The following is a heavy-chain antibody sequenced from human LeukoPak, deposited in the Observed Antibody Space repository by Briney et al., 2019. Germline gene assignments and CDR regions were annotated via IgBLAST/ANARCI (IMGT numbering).Heavy chain of an antibody. CDR3: ARQNLGPSSWYRRTNWFDP. J-gene: IGHJ5*02. D-gene: IGHD6-13*01. V-gene: IGHV4-59*08. Sequence: SETLSLTCTVSGGSISSYYWSWIRQPPGKGLEWIGYIYYSGSTNYNPSLKSRVIISVDTSKNQFSLKLSSVTAADSAVYYCARQNLGPSSWYRRTNWFDPWGQGTLVTVSS. CDR2: IYYSGST. CDR1: GGSISSYY.